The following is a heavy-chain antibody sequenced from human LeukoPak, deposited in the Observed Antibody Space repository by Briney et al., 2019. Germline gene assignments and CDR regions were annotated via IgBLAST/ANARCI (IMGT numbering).Heavy chain of an antibody. Sequence: PSETLSLTCTVSGGSISSSSYYWGWIRQPPGKGLEWIGSIYYSGSTNYNPSLKSRVTISVDTSKNQFSLKLSSVTAADTAVYYCARRGRQRYYYDSSGPQGAPQNGNWFDPWGQGTLVTVSS. J-gene: IGHJ5*02. D-gene: IGHD3-22*01. CDR2: IYYSGST. CDR3: ARRGRQRYYYDSSGPQGAPQNGNWFDP. CDR1: GGSISSSSYY. V-gene: IGHV4-39*07.